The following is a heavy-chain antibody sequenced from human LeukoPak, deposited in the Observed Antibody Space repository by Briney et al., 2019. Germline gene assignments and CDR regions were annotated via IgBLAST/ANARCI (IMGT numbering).Heavy chain of an antibody. CDR1: GGSISSYY. V-gene: IGHV4-59*01. J-gene: IGHJ6*03. CDR2: IYYIGRT. Sequence: PSETLSLTCTVSGGSISSYYWSWIRQPPGKGLEGIGYIYYIGRTNYNPSLKSRGTISVDTSKNQFSLKLSSVTAADTAVYYCAREQYSSSWYKRGYYYYYMDVWGKGTTVTVSS. CDR3: AREQYSSSWYKRGYYYYYMDV. D-gene: IGHD6-13*01.